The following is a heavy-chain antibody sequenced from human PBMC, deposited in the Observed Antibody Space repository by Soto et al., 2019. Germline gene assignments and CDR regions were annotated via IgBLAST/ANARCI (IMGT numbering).Heavy chain of an antibody. Sequence: SGLTLVNPTQTLTLTCALSGFSVSARGVGVGWIRQPPGKALEWLAIIYWNDDKLYRPSLQSRLTITKDTSKNQVVLTMTNMDPVDTATYYCAHSPWGAAPDYWGQGAPVTVSS. CDR2: IYWNDDK. D-gene: IGHD3-16*01. J-gene: IGHJ4*02. CDR3: AHSPWGAAPDY. CDR1: GFSVSARGVG. V-gene: IGHV2-5*01.